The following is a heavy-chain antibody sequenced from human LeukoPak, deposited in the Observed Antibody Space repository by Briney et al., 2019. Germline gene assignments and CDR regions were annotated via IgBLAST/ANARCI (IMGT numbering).Heavy chain of an antibody. CDR3: AREYLWGYFDY. Sequence: SETLSLTCTVSGGSISSGGYYWSWIRQHPGKGLEWIGYIYYSGSTYYNPSLKSRVTISVDTSKNQFSLKLSSVTAADAAVYYCAREYLWGYFDYWGQGTLVTVSS. CDR2: IYYSGST. V-gene: IGHV4-31*03. J-gene: IGHJ4*02. CDR1: GGSISSGGYY. D-gene: IGHD3-16*01.